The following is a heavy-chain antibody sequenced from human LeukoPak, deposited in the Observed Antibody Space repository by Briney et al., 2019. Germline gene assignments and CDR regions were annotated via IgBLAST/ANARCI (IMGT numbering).Heavy chain of an antibody. V-gene: IGHV1-2*02. CDR1: GYTFTGYY. D-gene: IGHD1-1*01. Sequence: ASVKVSCKASGYTFTGYYMHWVRQAPGQGLEWMGWINPNSGGTNYAQKFQGRVTMTRDTSISTAYMELSRLRSDDTAVYYCAHTTGELTTIDHWGQGTLVTVSS. CDR3: AHTTGELTTIDH. J-gene: IGHJ4*02. CDR2: INPNSGGT.